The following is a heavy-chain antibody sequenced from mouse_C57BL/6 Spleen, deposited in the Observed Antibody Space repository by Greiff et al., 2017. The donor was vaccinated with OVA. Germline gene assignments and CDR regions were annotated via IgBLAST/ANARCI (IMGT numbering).Heavy chain of an antibody. Sequence: VQVVESGAELVKPGASVKISCKASGYAFSSYWMNWVKQRPGKGLEWIGQIYPGDGDTNYNGKFKGKATLTADKSSSTAYMQLSSLTSEDSAVYFCARLGYDEGAYYFDYWGQGTTLTVSS. V-gene: IGHV1-80*01. CDR2: IYPGDGDT. J-gene: IGHJ2*01. D-gene: IGHD2-2*01. CDR1: GYAFSSYW. CDR3: ARLGYDEGAYYFDY.